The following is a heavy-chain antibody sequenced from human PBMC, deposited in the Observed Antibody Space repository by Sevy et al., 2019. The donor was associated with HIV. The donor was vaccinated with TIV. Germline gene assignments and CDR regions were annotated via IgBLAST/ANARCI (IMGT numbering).Heavy chain of an antibody. V-gene: IGHV3-21*01. CDR3: ARVVGGWLRPLGMDV. D-gene: IGHD5-12*01. J-gene: IGHJ6*02. CDR2: ISSSSSYI. Sequence: GGSLRLSCAASGFTFSSYSMNWVRQAPGKGLEWVSSISSSSSYIYYADSVKGRFTISRDNAKNSLYLQMNSLRAEDTAVYYCARVVGGWLRPLGMDVWGQGTTVTVSS. CDR1: GFTFSSYS.